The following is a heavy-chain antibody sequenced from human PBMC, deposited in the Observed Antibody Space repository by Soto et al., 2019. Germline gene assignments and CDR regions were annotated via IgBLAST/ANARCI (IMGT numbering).Heavy chain of an antibody. CDR1: EFTFSSYT. CDR2: ICSLSQTI. Sequence: PGGSLRLSCGASEFTFSSYTMNWVRQAPGKGLEWVAYICSLSQTIYYAYSVKGRFTISRDNAKNSLYLQMNNLRDEDTAVYFCAREDIIGTRSFDYWGQGTRVTVSS. V-gene: IGHV3-48*02. D-gene: IGHD1-20*01. J-gene: IGHJ4*02. CDR3: AREDIIGTRSFDY.